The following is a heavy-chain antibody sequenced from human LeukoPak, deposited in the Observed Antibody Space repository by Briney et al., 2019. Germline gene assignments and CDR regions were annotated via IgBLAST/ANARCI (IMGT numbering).Heavy chain of an antibody. V-gene: IGHV4-34*01. CDR3: ARGDFGGMTTVTKHDY. D-gene: IGHD4-11*01. CDR2: INHSGST. Sequence: SETLSLTCTVSGGSISSYYWSWIRQPPGKGLEWIGEINHSGSTNYNPSLKSRVTISVDTSKNQFSLKLSSVTAADTAVYYCARGDFGGMTTVTKHDYWGQGTLVTVSS. J-gene: IGHJ4*02. CDR1: GGSISSYY.